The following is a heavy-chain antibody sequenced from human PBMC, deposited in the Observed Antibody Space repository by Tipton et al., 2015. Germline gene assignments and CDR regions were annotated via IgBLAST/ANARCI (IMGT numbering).Heavy chain of an antibody. Sequence: QLVQSGGEGKKPGASVKVSCKASGYTFTDYGISWVRQAPGQWLEWMAWIYVNNVDTNYAQNFQGRVIMTPDTSTRTAPMEMRGLGSGDPAVYYCARGGELTAYHLGSRGLDFWGQGTRITVSS. V-gene: IGHV1-18*01. J-gene: IGHJ4*02. D-gene: IGHD2-21*02. CDR3: ARGGELTAYHLGSRGLDF. CDR2: IYVNNVDT. CDR1: GYTFTDYG.